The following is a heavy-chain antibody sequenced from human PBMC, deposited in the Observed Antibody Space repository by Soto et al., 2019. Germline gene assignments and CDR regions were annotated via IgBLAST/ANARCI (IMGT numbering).Heavy chain of an antibody. Sequence: QVHLVQSGAEVKKPGSSVKVSCKAPGGTFSNHAINWVRQAPGQGLEWMGRIIPILSTTNYAQKFQGRVTMTADESTITAYLELSSLKQDDTAVYYCAREVAADGTFREDVFDIWGQGTLVTVSS. D-gene: IGHD6-13*01. V-gene: IGHV1-69*11. J-gene: IGHJ3*02. CDR3: AREVAADGTFREDVFDI. CDR2: IIPILSTT. CDR1: GGTFSNHA.